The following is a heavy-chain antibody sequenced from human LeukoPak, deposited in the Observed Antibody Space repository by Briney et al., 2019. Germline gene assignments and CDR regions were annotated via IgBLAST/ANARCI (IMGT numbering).Heavy chain of an antibody. CDR1: GYTFTSYG. D-gene: IGHD6-13*01. CDR3: DLPYSNSWESIDY. Sequence: GASVKVSCKASGYTFTSYGISWVRQAPGQGLEWMGWISAYNGNTNYAQKLQGRVTMTTDTSTSTAYMELRSLRSDDTAVCARDLPYSNSWESIDYWGQGTLVTVSS. V-gene: IGHV1-18*01. J-gene: IGHJ4*02. CDR2: ISAYNGNT.